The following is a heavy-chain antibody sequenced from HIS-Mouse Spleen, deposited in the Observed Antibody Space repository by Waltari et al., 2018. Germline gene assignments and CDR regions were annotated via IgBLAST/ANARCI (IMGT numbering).Heavy chain of an antibody. CDR3: ARGRFLEFWYFDL. D-gene: IGHD3-10*01. CDR2: ISSSSSYI. CDR1: GFPFSSYS. J-gene: IGHJ2*01. Sequence: EVQLVESGGGLVKPGGSLRLSCAASGFPFSSYSMNWVRQAPGKGLEWVSSISSSSSYIYYADSVKGRFTISRDNAKNSLYLQMNSLRAEDTAVYYCARGRFLEFWYFDLWGRGTLVTVSS. V-gene: IGHV3-21*01.